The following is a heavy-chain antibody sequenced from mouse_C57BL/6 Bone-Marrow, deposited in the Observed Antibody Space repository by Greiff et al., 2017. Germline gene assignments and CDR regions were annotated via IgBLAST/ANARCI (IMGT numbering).Heavy chain of an antibody. J-gene: IGHJ4*01. D-gene: IGHD2-3*01. Sequence: VKLMESDAELVKPGASVKISCKVSGYTFTDHTIHWMKQRPEQGLEWIGYIYPRAGSTTYNEKFKGKDTLTADKSSSTVYMQLKSLTSEDSAVYLCARPIYDFYYRYAMDYWGQGTSVTVSS. CDR2: IYPRAGST. CDR3: ARPIYDFYYRYAMDY. CDR1: GYTFTDHT. V-gene: IGHV1-78*01.